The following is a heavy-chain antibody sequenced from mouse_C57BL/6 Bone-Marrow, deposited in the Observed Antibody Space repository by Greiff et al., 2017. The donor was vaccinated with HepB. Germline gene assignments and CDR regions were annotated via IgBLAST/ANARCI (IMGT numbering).Heavy chain of an antibody. J-gene: IGHJ4*01. D-gene: IGHD1-1*01. V-gene: IGHV7-1*01. CDR3: ARDAYYGSSSYAMDY. Sequence: EVKVVESGGGLVQSGRSLRLSCATSGFTFSDFYMEWVRQAPGKGLEWIAASRNKANDYTTEYSASVKGRFIVSRDTSQSILYLQMNALRAEDTAIYYCARDAYYGSSSYAMDYWGQGTSVTVSS. CDR2: SRNKANDYTT. CDR1: GFTFSDFY.